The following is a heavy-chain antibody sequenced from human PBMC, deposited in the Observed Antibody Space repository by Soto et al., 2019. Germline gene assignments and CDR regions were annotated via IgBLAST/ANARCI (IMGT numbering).Heavy chain of an antibody. J-gene: IGHJ4*02. CDR2: ITASGGRT. V-gene: IGHV3-23*01. Sequence: EVHLLESGGGLVQPGGSLRLSCTASGFTFSSYAMTWVRQAPGRGLEGVSGITASGGRTYYADSVNGRFTISRDNSKSTLYLLKQDLGAEDTGLYYRAKDTRYGDYVRCLDSWGQGTLVTVSS. CDR3: AKDTRYGDYVRCLDS. D-gene: IGHD4-17*01. CDR1: GFTFSSYA.